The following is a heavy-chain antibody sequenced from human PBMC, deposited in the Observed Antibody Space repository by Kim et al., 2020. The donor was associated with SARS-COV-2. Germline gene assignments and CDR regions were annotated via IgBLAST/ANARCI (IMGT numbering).Heavy chain of an antibody. D-gene: IGHD6-6*01. CDR3: ARRERAARQGGFDY. CDR1: GVSISGSY. Sequence: SETLSLTCTVSGVSISGSYWSWIRQPPGKELEWIGYMSDNGNTDYSPSLRSRVTISVDTSKNQFSLKLRSMTAADTAVYYCARRERAARQGGFDYWGQG. J-gene: IGHJ4*02. CDR2: MSDNGNT. V-gene: IGHV4-59*08.